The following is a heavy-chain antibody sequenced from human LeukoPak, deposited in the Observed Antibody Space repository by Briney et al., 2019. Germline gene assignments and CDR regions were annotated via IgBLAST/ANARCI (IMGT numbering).Heavy chain of an antibody. CDR2: INGAGSST. Sequence: GGSLRLSCAASGFTFSSHWMHWVRQAPGKGLVWVSRINGAGSSTSYADSVKGRFTVSRDNAKNTLNLQMSSLRAEDTAVYYCGRDLFFSDAGYSSGWRAEYFHHWGQGTLVTVSS. V-gene: IGHV3-74*01. CDR3: GRDLFFSDAGYSSGWRAEYFHH. CDR1: GFTFSSHW. D-gene: IGHD6-19*01. J-gene: IGHJ1*01.